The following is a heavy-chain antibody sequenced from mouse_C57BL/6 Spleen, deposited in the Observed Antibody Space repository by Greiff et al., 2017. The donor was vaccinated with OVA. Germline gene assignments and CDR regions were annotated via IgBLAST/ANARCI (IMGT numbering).Heavy chain of an antibody. V-gene: IGHV8-8*01. CDR2: IWWDDDK. D-gene: IGHD2-5*01. CDR1: GFSLSTFGMG. CDR3: ARMRSNYWYFDV. J-gene: IGHJ1*03. Sequence: QVQLQQSGPGILQPSQTLSLTCSFSGFSLSTFGMGVGWIRQPSGKGLEWLAHIWWDDDKYYNPALKSRLTISKDTSKNQVFLKIANVDTADTATYYCARMRSNYWYFDVWGTGTTVTVSS.